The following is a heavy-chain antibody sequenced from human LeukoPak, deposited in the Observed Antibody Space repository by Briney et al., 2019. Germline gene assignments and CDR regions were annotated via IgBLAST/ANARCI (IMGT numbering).Heavy chain of an antibody. CDR1: GGSISSSNW. Sequence: SETLSLTCAVSGGSISSSNWWSWVRQPPGKGLEWIGEIYHSGSTNYNPSLKSRVTISVDKSKNQFSLKLSSVTAADAAVYYCARYLAAANWFDPWGQGTLVTVSS. D-gene: IGHD6-13*01. V-gene: IGHV4-4*02. CDR3: ARYLAAANWFDP. J-gene: IGHJ5*02. CDR2: IYHSGST.